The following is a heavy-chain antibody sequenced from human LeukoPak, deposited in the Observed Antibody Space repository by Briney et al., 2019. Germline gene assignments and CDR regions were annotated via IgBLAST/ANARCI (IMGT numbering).Heavy chain of an antibody. CDR2: TYYRSKWYN. CDR3: ARGGQGDGYSADEAFDI. D-gene: IGHD5-18*01. J-gene: IGHJ3*02. CDR1: GDSFSSNNS. Sequence: SQTLSLTCAISGDSFSSNNSWNWIRQSPSSGLEWLGRTYYRSKWYNDYVVSVKSRININPDTSKNQFSLHLNSVTPEDTAVYYCARGGQGDGYSADEAFDIWGQGTMVTVS. V-gene: IGHV6-1*01.